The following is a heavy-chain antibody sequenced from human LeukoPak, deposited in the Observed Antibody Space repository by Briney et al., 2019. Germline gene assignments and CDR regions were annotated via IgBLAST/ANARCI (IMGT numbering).Heavy chain of an antibody. CDR2: ISYDGSNK. J-gene: IGHJ4*02. Sequence: GRSLRLSCAASGFTFSSYGMHWVRQAPGKGLEWVAVISYDGSNKYYADSVKGRFTISRDNSKNTLYLQMNSLRAEDTAVYYCAKGIPDYYDQYFDYWGQGTLVTVSS. D-gene: IGHD3-22*01. CDR1: GFTFSSYG. V-gene: IGHV3-30*18. CDR3: AKGIPDYYDQYFDY.